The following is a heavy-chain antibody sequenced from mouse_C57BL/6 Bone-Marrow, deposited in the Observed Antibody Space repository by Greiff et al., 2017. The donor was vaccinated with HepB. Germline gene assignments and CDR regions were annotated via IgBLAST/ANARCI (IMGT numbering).Heavy chain of an antibody. CDR3: ARGHDGYLMDY. J-gene: IGHJ4*01. V-gene: IGHV5-16*01. CDR1: GFTFSDYY. D-gene: IGHD2-3*01. Sequence: DVKLVESEGGLVQPGSSMKLSCTASGFTFSDYYMAWVRQVPEKGLEWVANINYDGSSTYYLDSLKSRFIISRDNAKNILYLQMSSLKSEDTATYYCARGHDGYLMDYWGQGTSVTVSS. CDR2: INYDGSST.